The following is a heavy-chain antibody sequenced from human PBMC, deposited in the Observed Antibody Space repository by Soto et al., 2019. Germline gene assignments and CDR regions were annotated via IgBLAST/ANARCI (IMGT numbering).Heavy chain of an antibody. J-gene: IGHJ4*02. CDR1: GFTFSSYG. D-gene: IGHD3-22*01. V-gene: IGHV3-30*18. Sequence: QVQLVESGGGVVQPGRSLRLSCAASGFTFSSYGMHWVRQAPGKGLEWVAVISYDGSNKYYADSVKGRFTISRDNSKNTLYLQMNSLRAEDTAVYYCAKDPAHMVADSSGYYGFIDYWGQGTLVTVSS. CDR2: ISYDGSNK. CDR3: AKDPAHMVADSSGYYGFIDY.